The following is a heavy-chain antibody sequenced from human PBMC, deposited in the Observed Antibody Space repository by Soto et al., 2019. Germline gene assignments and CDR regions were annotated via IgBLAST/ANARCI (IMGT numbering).Heavy chain of an antibody. J-gene: IGHJ5*02. Sequence: QVQLVQSGAEVKKPGSSVKVSCKASGGTFSSYTISWVRQAPGQGLEWMGRIIPILGIANYAQKFQGRVTITAEKSTSTAYMELSSLRSEDTAVYYCARDRGGDYGGSWGQGTLVTVSS. D-gene: IGHD4-17*01. CDR2: IIPILGIA. CDR3: ARDRGGDYGGS. V-gene: IGHV1-69*08. CDR1: GGTFSSYT.